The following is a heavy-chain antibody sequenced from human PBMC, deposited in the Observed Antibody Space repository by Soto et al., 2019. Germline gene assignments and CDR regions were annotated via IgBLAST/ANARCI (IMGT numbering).Heavy chain of an antibody. J-gene: IGHJ4*02. D-gene: IGHD6-19*01. CDR1: GDTFTRFD. V-gene: IGHV1-18*01. CDR2: IRVSNGET. CDR3: ARDYSSASGANFDL. Sequence: QVQLVQSGAELKKPGASVKVSCKASGDTFTRFDVSWLRQVPGQGLEWMGWIRVSNGETNYAQKFQGRLTMTTDTAPGTVFMDLRTLRPDDTALYYCARDYSSASGANFDLWGQGTLVTVSS.